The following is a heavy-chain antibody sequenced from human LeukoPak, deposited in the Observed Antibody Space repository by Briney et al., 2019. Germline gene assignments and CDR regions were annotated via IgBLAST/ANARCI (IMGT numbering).Heavy chain of an antibody. Sequence: ASVKVSCKASGYTFTSYGISWVRQAPGQGLEWMGWISAYNGNTNYAQKLQGRVTMTTDTSTSTAYMELRSLRSDDTAVYYRARARYDSSGYYYAGYFDYWGQGTLVTVSS. D-gene: IGHD3-22*01. J-gene: IGHJ4*02. V-gene: IGHV1-18*01. CDR1: GYTFTSYG. CDR3: ARARYDSSGYYYAGYFDY. CDR2: ISAYNGNT.